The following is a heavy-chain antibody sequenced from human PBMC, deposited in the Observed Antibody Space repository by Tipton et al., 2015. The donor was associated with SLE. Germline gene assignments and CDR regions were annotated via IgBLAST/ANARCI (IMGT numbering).Heavy chain of an antibody. D-gene: IGHD4-23*01. CDR3: ARDWYGGNVDY. Sequence: LSLTCTVSGYSISSGYYWGWIRQPPGKGLEWVAVISYDGSNKYYADSVKGRFTISRDNSKNTLYLQMNSLRAEDTAVYYCARDWYGGNVDYWGQGTLVTVSS. J-gene: IGHJ4*02. CDR2: ISYDGSNK. V-gene: IGHV3-30*03. CDR1: GYSISSGY.